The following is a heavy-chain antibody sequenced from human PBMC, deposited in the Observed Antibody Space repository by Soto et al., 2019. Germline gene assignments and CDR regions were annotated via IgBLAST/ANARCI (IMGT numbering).Heavy chain of an antibody. CDR2: IYYSGST. V-gene: IGHV4-59*01. D-gene: IGHD4-17*01. CDR3: AKGNYGDWQFDY. CDR1: GGSISSYY. J-gene: IGHJ4*02. Sequence: SETLSLTCTVSGGSISSYYWSWIRQPPGKGLEWIGYIYYSGSTNYNPSLKSRVTISVDTSKNQFSLKLSSVTAADTAVYYCAKGNYGDWQFDYWGQGTLVTVSS.